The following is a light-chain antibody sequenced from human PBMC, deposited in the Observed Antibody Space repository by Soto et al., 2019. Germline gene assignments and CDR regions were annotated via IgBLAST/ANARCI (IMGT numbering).Light chain of an antibody. CDR2: EVS. CDR1: SSDVGGYNY. J-gene: IGLJ1*01. V-gene: IGLV2-14*01. CDR3: SAYTGSNTRYV. Sequence: QSALTQPASVSGSPGQAITISCTATSSDVGGYNYVSWYQQHPGKTPKLMIYEVSNRPSGVSNRFSGSKSGNTASLTISGLQAEDEADYYCSAYTGSNTRYVFGTGTKLAVL.